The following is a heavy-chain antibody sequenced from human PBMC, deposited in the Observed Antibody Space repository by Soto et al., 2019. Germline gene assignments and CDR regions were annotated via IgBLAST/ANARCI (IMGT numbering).Heavy chain of an antibody. Sequence: GESLKISCKGSGYSFTSYWISWVRQMPGKGLEWMGRIDPSDSYTNYSPSFQGHVTISAGKSISTAYLQWSSLKASDTAMYYCARHGAHFSGWFDPWGQGTLVTVSS. CDR2: IDPSDSYT. V-gene: IGHV5-10-1*01. D-gene: IGHD2-8*01. CDR3: ARHGAHFSGWFDP. CDR1: GYSFTSYW. J-gene: IGHJ5*02.